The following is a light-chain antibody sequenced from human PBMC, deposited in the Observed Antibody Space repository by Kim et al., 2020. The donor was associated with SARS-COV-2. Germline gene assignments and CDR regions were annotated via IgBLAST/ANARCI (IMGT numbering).Light chain of an antibody. Sequence: LSPGQTARITCSGETLGDKYACWYQQKPGQSPVLVIYQDNRRPSGIPERFSGSNSGNTATLTISGTQAMDEADYYCQAWDSSTRVFGGGTQLTVL. CDR3: QAWDSSTRV. CDR2: QDN. J-gene: IGLJ3*02. V-gene: IGLV3-1*01. CDR1: TLGDKY.